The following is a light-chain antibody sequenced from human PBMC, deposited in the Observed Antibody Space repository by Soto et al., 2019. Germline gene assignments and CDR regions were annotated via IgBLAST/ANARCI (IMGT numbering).Light chain of an antibody. Sequence: QSALTQPASVSGSPGQSITISCTGTSSDVGGYNYVSWYQQHPGKAPKLMIYDVSNRPSGVSNRFSGSKSGNTASLTISGLQAEDEADDYCSSYTSSSTLRGVFGTGTKLTVL. CDR3: SSYTSSSTLRGV. CDR2: DVS. V-gene: IGLV2-14*01. CDR1: SSDVGGYNY. J-gene: IGLJ1*01.